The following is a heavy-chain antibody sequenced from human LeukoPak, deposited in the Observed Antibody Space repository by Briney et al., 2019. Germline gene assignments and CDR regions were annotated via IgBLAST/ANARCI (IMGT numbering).Heavy chain of an antibody. D-gene: IGHD2-15*01. CDR1: GFTFSNYN. CDR3: ARDLGGYCSGGSCYSGAFDI. J-gene: IGHJ3*02. Sequence: GGSLRLSCAASGFTFSNYNMNWVRQAPGKAMEWVSSVTSSGTYIFYADSVKGRFTISRDNAKNSLYLQMNSLRAEDTAVYYCARDLGGYCSGGSCYSGAFDIWGQGTMVTVSS. CDR2: VTSSGTYI. V-gene: IGHV3-21*01.